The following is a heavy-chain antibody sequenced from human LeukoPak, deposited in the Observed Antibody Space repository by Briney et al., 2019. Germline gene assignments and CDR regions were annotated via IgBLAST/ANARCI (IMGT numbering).Heavy chain of an antibody. D-gene: IGHD2-15*01. J-gene: IGHJ3*02. CDR3: ARFPCSGDSCYSGIRAFDI. Sequence: SETLSLTCAVYGGSLSGYYWNWIRQSPGKGLEWIGEINHSGTTNYNPSLKSRVTVSVDTSKNQFSLRLTSVTAADTAVYYCARFPCSGDSCYSGIRAFDIWGQGTMVTVSS. V-gene: IGHV4-34*01. CDR2: INHSGTT. CDR1: GGSLSGYY.